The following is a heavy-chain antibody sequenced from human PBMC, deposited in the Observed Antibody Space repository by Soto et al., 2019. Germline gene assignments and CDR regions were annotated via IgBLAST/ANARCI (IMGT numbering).Heavy chain of an antibody. V-gene: IGHV3-53*01. CDR3: AKGDFDC. J-gene: IGHJ4*02. CDR1: GFTVSNNY. CDR2: SFSGGNT. Sequence: EVQLVESGGGLIQPGGSLRLSCAASGFTVSNNYMSWVRQAPGKGLEWVAISFSGGNTYHADSVRGRFTVSRDNSKNTLDLQMNSLRAEDTAVYYCAKGDFDCWGQGTLVTVSS.